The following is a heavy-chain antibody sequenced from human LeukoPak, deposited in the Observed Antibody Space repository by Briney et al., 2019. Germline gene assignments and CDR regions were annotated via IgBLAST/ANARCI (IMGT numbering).Heavy chain of an antibody. D-gene: IGHD3-22*01. V-gene: IGHV4-59*08. CDR3: ARVSPFYDSSGYRVYGMDV. CDR1: GGSISSFF. CDR2: IYYSGGT. Sequence: KPSETLSLTCTVSGGSISSFFWSWIRQPPGKGLEWIGYIYYSGGTNYNPSLKSRVTIALDTSMNQFSLRLTSVTAADTGVYYCARVSPFYDSSGYRVYGMDVWGQGTTVTGSS. J-gene: IGHJ6*02.